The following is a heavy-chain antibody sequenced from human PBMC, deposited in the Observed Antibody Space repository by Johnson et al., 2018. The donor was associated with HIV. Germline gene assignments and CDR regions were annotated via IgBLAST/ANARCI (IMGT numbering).Heavy chain of an antibody. V-gene: IGHV3-20*04. CDR3: ARDRGLDAFDI. CDR1: GFTFDDYG. D-gene: IGHD3-10*01. Sequence: EVQLVESGGGVVQPGRSLRLSCVASGFTFDDYGMSWVRQAPGKGLEWVSGIYWNGGSTGYADSVKGRFTISRDNAKNSLYLQMNSLRVEDTAVYYCARDRGLDAFDIWGQGTMVTVSS. CDR2: IYWNGGST. J-gene: IGHJ3*02.